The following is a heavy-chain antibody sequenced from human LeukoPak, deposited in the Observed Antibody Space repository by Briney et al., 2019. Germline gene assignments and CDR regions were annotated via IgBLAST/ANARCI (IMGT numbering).Heavy chain of an antibody. D-gene: IGHD6-13*01. Sequence: SETLSLTCTVSGGSIGSYYWSWIRQPPGKGLEWIGYIYYSGSTNYNPSLKSRVTISVDTSKNQFSLKLSSVTAADTAVYYCARRAGYSSSWDTTDAFDIWGQGTMVTVSS. CDR3: ARRAGYSSSWDTTDAFDI. J-gene: IGHJ3*02. CDR1: GGSIGSYY. CDR2: IYYSGST. V-gene: IGHV4-59*01.